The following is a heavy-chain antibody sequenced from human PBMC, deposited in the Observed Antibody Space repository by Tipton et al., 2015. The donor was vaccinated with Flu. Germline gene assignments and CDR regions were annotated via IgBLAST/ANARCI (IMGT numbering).Heavy chain of an antibody. D-gene: IGHD3-22*01. Sequence: LRLSCTVPGGSISSYYWSWIRQPPGKGLEWIGYIYYSGSTNYNPSLKSRVTISVDTSKNQFSLKLSSVTAADTAVYYCARRYYDSSGPLDYWGQGTLVTVSS. CDR1: GGSISSYY. J-gene: IGHJ4*02. V-gene: IGHV4-59*01. CDR2: IYYSGST. CDR3: ARRYYDSSGPLDY.